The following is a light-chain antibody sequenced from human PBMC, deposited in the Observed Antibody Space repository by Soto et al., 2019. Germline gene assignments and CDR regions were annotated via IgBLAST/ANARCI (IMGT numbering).Light chain of an antibody. Sequence: EIVVTQSPATLSVSPGERVTLSCRASQSVSSSLAWYQQRPGQAPRLLIYDTSTRAAGISARFSGSGSGTEFPLTNSSLQSEGFAVFYCQQYIDWPQGTFGQGTPVAIK. J-gene: IGKJ1*01. CDR1: QSVSSS. CDR2: DTS. CDR3: QQYIDWPQGT. V-gene: IGKV3-15*01.